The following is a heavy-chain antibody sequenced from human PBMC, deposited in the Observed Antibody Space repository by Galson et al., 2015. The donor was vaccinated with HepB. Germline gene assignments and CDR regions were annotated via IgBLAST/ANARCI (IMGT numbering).Heavy chain of an antibody. D-gene: IGHD1-26*01. CDR2: ISYDGTDK. Sequence: SLRLSCAGSGFTFSSYGLHWVRQAPGKGLEWVALISYDGTDKNHADSVKGRSAISRDDSLNTLYLQMNSLRPEDTAVYYCAKPGGSHGFYDSLHMWGQGTMVTVSS. CDR3: AKPGGSHGFYDSLHM. J-gene: IGHJ3*02. V-gene: IGHV3-30*18. CDR1: GFTFSSYG.